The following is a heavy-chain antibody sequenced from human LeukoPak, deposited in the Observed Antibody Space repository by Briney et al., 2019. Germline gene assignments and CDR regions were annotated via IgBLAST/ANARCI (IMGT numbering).Heavy chain of an antibody. J-gene: IGHJ5*02. D-gene: IGHD3-9*01. V-gene: IGHV4-39*01. CDR1: GDSISSTSHY. Sequence: SETLSLTCTVSGDSISSTSHYWGWIRQPPGKGLEWIGCIYFSGSNYYNPSLKSRLTISVDTSKNQFSLKLSSVTAADTAVYYCARQGYDMSWFDPWGQGTLVTVSS. CDR3: ARQGYDMSWFDP. CDR2: IYFSGSN.